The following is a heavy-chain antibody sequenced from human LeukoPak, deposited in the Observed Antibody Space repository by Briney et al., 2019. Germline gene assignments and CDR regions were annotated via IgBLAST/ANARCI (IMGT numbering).Heavy chain of an antibody. CDR3: ARGRASYSYGRANYFDY. CDR1: GGSISSYY. CDR2: IYTSGRT. V-gene: IGHV4-4*07. Sequence: SETLSLTCTVSGGSISSYYWSWIRQSAGKGLEWIGRIYTSGRTNYNPSLKSRVTISVDTSKNQFSLKLSSVTAADTAVYYCARGRASYSYGRANYFDYWGQGTLVTVSS. J-gene: IGHJ4*02. D-gene: IGHD5-18*01.